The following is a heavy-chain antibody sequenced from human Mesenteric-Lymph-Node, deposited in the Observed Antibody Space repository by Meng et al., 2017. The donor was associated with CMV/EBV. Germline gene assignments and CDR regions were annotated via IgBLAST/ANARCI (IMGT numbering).Heavy chain of an antibody. CDR1: GFTFSSYS. Sequence: GESLKISCAASGFTFSSYSMNWVRQAPGKGLEWVSSISSSSSYIYYADSVKGRFTISRDNAKNSLYLQMNSLRAEDTAVYYCARTDFWSGYWGDCWGQGTLVTVSS. D-gene: IGHD3-3*01. CDR3: ARTDFWSGYWGDC. CDR2: ISSSSSYI. J-gene: IGHJ4*02. V-gene: IGHV3-21*01.